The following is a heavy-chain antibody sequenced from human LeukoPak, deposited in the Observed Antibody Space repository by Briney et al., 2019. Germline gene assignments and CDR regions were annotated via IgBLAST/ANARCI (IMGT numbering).Heavy chain of an antibody. CDR1: GGSLSSFH. CDR2: FDTSGSA. CDR3: ARGQSPRYYYMDV. V-gene: IGHV4-4*07. J-gene: IGHJ6*03. Sequence: SETLSLTCTVSGGSLSSFHWNWIRQPAGKGLEWIGRFDTSGSANYNPSLKSRVTMSADTSKNQFSLKLNSVTAADTAVYYCARGQSPRYYYMDVWGKGTTVTVSS.